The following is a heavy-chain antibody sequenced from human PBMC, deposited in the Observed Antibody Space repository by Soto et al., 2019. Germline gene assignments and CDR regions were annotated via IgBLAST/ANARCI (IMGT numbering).Heavy chain of an antibody. CDR3: AKVYSHGGGDCGGAFDI. CDR2: ISGSGGST. J-gene: IGHJ3*02. Sequence: GGSLRLSCAASGFTFSSYAMSWVRQAPGKGLEWVSAISGSGGSTYYADSVKGRFTISRDNSKNTLYLQMNSLRAEDTAVYYCAKVYSHGGGDCGGAFDIWGQGTMVTVSS. D-gene: IGHD2-21*02. V-gene: IGHV3-23*01. CDR1: GFTFSSYA.